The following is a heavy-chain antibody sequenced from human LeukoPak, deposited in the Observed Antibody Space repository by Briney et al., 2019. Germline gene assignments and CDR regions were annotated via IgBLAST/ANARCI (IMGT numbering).Heavy chain of an antibody. V-gene: IGHV1-8*02. CDR2: MNPNSGNT. D-gene: IGHD3-10*01. Sequence: ASVKVSCKASGYTFTGYYMHWVRQAPGQGLEWMGWMNPNSGNTGYAQKFQGRVTMTRNTSIGTAYMELSSLRSEDTAVYYCARYYYGSGSSYWGQGTLVTVSS. CDR3: ARYYYGSGSSY. CDR1: GYTFTGYY. J-gene: IGHJ4*02.